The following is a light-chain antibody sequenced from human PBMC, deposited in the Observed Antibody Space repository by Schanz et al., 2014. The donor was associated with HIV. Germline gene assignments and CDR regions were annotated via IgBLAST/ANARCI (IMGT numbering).Light chain of an antibody. CDR1: RSNIGAGYD. Sequence: QSVLTQPPSVSGAPGQRVTISCTGSRSNIGAGYDVHWYQQVPGTAPKLLISVNTDRPSGVPDRFSGSKSGTSATLGITGLQTGDEADYYCATWDSTLSAVVFGGGTKLTVL. V-gene: IGLV1-40*01. CDR2: VNT. J-gene: IGLJ2*01. CDR3: ATWDSTLSAVV.